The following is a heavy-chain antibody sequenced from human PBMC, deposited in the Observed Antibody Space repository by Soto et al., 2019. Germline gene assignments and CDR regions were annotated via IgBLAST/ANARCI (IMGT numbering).Heavy chain of an antibody. Sequence: SGKVSCKASVGTFSSYAISWVRQAPGQGLEWMGVIIPIFGSTNYAQKFQGRVTMTRDTSTSTVYMELSSLRSEDTAVYYCAREGSCSGGSCYLAYYYYYMDVWGKGTTVTVSS. V-gene: IGHV1-69*05. D-gene: IGHD2-15*01. CDR2: IIPIFGST. CDR1: VGTFSSYA. CDR3: AREGSCSGGSCYLAYYYYYMDV. J-gene: IGHJ6*03.